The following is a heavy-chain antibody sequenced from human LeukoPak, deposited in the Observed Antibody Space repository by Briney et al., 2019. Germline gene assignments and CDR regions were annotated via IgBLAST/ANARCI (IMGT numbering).Heavy chain of an antibody. CDR2: ISHSGGNV. Sequence: GGSLRLSCAASGFTFSSYEMTWVRQAPGKGLEYISYISHSGGNVYYADSVKGRFTISRDNDKNSLYLQMNSLTTEDTALYYCARDFCTGCNYYFYGMDVWGRGTTVTVSS. CDR3: ARDFCTGCNYYFYGMDV. D-gene: IGHD2-2*01. CDR1: GFTFSSYE. V-gene: IGHV3-48*03. J-gene: IGHJ6*02.